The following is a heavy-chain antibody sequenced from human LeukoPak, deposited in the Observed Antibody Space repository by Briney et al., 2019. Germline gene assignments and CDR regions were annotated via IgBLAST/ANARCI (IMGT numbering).Heavy chain of an antibody. J-gene: IGHJ4*02. Sequence: GGSLRLSCAASGFTFSSYAMHWVRQAPGKGLEWVAVISYDGSNKYYADSVKGRFTISRDNSKNTLYLQMNSLRAEDTAVYYCARGASLPAAGHFDYWGQGTLVTVSS. CDR2: ISYDGSNK. D-gene: IGHD6-25*01. V-gene: IGHV3-30-3*01. CDR1: GFTFSSYA. CDR3: ARGASLPAAGHFDY.